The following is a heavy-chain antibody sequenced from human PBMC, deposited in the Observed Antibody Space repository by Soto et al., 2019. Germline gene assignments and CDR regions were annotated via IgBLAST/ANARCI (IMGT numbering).Heavy chain of an antibody. Sequence: EVQLVESGGGLVKPGGSLRLSCAASGFTFSSYSMNWVRQAPGKGLEWVSSISASSSYIYYADSVKGRFTVSRDNAKNSLYLQINSLRDEDTAVYYCARGSIVAPSLTPFDFWGQGTLVIVSS. D-gene: IGHD5-12*01. CDR3: ARGSIVAPSLTPFDF. CDR1: GFTFSSYS. CDR2: ISASSSYI. J-gene: IGHJ4*02. V-gene: IGHV3-21*01.